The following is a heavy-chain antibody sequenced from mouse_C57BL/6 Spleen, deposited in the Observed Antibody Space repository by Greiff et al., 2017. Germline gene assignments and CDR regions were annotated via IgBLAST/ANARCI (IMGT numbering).Heavy chain of an antibody. Sequence: QVQLQQPGAELARPGASVKLSCKASGYTFTSYGISWVKQRNGQGLEWIGEIHPRSGSTNYIEKFKGKATLTADKSSSTAYMDLSSLTSEDSAVYFCARCAFALDYWGQGTTLTVSS. J-gene: IGHJ2*01. CDR1: GYTFTSYG. CDR3: ARCAFALDY. V-gene: IGHV1-81*01. CDR2: IHPRSGST.